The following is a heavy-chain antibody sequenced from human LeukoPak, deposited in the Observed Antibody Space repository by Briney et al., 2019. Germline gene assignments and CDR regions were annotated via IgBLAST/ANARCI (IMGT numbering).Heavy chain of an antibody. CDR2: TYYRSKWHN. CDR3: ARGFGVAVAGPYYFDY. D-gene: IGHD6-19*01. J-gene: IGHJ4*02. CDR1: GDSVSSNSAA. V-gene: IGHV6-1*01. Sequence: PSQTLSLTCALSGDSVSSNSAAWNWIRQSPSRGLEWLGRTYYRSKWHNDYAVSVKSRITTNADTSNNQFSLQLNSVTPEDTAVYYCARGFGVAVAGPYYFDYWGQGTLVTVSS.